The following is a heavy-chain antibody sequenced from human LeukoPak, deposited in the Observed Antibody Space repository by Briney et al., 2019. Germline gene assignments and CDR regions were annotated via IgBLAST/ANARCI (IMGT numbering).Heavy chain of an antibody. D-gene: IGHD3-10*01. CDR1: GGSISSSSYY. J-gene: IGHJ6*02. Sequence: SETLSLTCTVSGGSISSSSYYWGWIRQPPGKGLEWIGSIYYSGSTYYNLSLKSRVTISVDTSKNQFSLKLSSVTAADTAVYYCARAPLHYYGDYYGMDVWGQGTTVTVSS. V-gene: IGHV4-39*01. CDR3: ARAPLHYYGDYYGMDV. CDR2: IYYSGST.